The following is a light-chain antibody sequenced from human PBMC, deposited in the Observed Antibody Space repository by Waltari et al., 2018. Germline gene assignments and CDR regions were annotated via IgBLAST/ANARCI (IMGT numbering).Light chain of an antibody. J-gene: IGLJ3*02. CDR1: SSNIGTTP. CDR2: RNH. V-gene: IGLV1-47*01. CDR3: AGWDDSLSGRV. Sequence: QSAPTQPPPTSGTPGQRVTSACSGRSSNIGTTPGSWYQQFPGPAPNLLIYRNHARPSGVPDRFSGSKSGASASLVISGLRPEDEAYYYCAGWDDSLSGRVFGEGTKLSVL.